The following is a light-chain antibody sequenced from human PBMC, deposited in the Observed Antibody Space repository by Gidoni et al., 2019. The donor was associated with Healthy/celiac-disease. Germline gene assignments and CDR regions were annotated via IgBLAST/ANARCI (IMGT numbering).Light chain of an antibody. J-gene: IGKJ4*01. CDR3: QQYGSSPLLT. CDR2: GAS. V-gene: IGKV3-20*01. CDR1: QSVSSSY. Sequence: ELVFTQSPGTLSLSPGERATLSCRASQSVSSSYLAWYQQKPGQAPRLLIYGASSRATGIPDRFSGSGSGTDFTLTISRLEPEDVAVYYCQQYGSSPLLTFGGGTKVEIK.